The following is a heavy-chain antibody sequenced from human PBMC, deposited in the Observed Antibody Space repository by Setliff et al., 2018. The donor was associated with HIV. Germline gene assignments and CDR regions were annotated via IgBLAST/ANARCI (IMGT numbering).Heavy chain of an antibody. D-gene: IGHD2-15*01. Sequence: SETLSLTCTVSGGSISSFYWSWIRQPAGKGLEWIGRLYTSGSANYIPSLKSRVTMSVDTSKNQLSLRLSSVTAADTAVYYCASEKVAWTVSDSFFEFWGQGVPVTVSS. J-gene: IGHJ4*02. CDR2: LYTSGSA. CDR3: ASEKVAWTVSDSFFEF. V-gene: IGHV4-4*07. CDR1: GGSISSFY.